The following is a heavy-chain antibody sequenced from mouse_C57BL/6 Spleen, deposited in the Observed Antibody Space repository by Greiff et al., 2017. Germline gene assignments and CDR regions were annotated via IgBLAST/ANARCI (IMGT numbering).Heavy chain of an antibody. J-gene: IGHJ4*01. CDR2: ISYDGSN. V-gene: IGHV3-6*01. CDR3: ARYWAYAMDY. D-gene: IGHD4-1*01. CDR1: GYSITSGYY. Sequence: EVKLQESGPGLVKPSQSLSLTCSVTGYSITSGYYWNWIRQFPGNKLEWMGYISYDGSNNYNPSLKNRISITRDTSKNQFFLKLNSVTTEDTATYYCARYWAYAMDYWGQGTSVTVSS.